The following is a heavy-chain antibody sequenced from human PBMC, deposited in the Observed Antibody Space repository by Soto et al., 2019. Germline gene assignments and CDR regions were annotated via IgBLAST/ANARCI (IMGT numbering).Heavy chain of an antibody. CDR2: VYYSGST. CDR1: GGSVSSSSYY. D-gene: IGHD3-9*01. Sequence: SETLSLTCTVPGGSVSSSSYYWGWVRQPPGKGLEWIGSVYYSGSTYYNPSLESRVTISVDKSKNQFSLKLMSLSAADTAVYYCGRLEGLATISYYFDYWGQGALVTVTS. J-gene: IGHJ4*02. CDR3: GRLEGLATISYYFDY. V-gene: IGHV4-39*01.